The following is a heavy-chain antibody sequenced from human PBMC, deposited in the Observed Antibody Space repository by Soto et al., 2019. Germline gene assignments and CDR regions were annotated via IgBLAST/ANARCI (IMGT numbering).Heavy chain of an antibody. Sequence: PGGSLRLSCAASGFTFSDYYMAWTRQAPGKGLEWIAYIESGSTYTNYADSVKGRFIISRDNDRESLFLEMHSLRADDTALYYCARVDGESRMDVWGQGTTVSVS. V-gene: IGHV3-11*06. CDR1: GFTFSDYY. D-gene: IGHD2-21*01. J-gene: IGHJ6*02. CDR2: IESGSTYT. CDR3: ARVDGESRMDV.